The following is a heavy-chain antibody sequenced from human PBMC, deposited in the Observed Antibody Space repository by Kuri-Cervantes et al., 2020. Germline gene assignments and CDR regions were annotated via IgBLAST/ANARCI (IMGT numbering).Heavy chain of an antibody. CDR1: GGSISSGGYY. V-gene: IGHV4-31*03. CDR2: IYYSGST. D-gene: IGHD3-3*01. Sequence: SETLSLTCTVSGGSISSGGYYWSWIRQHPGKGLEWIGYIYYSGSTYYNPSLKSRVTISVDTSKNQFSLKLSSVTAADTAVYYCAGGHPYYDFWSGYRYYYYYGMDVWGQGTTVTVSS. CDR3: AGGHPYYDFWSGYRYYYYYGMDV. J-gene: IGHJ6*02.